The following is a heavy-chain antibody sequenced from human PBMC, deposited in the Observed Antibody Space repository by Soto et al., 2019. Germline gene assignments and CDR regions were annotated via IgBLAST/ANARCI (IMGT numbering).Heavy chain of an antibody. Sequence: QVQLVQSGAEVKKPGASVKVSCKASGYTFTSYGISWVRQTPGQGLEWMGWISAYNGNTNYAQKLQGRLTMTTDTSTSTAYMELRRLRPDDTAVYYCARDGGAAAAIKNYGMDVWGQGTTVTVSS. CDR3: ARDGGAAAAIKNYGMDV. V-gene: IGHV1-18*01. J-gene: IGHJ6*02. CDR2: ISAYNGNT. CDR1: GYTFTSYG. D-gene: IGHD6-13*01.